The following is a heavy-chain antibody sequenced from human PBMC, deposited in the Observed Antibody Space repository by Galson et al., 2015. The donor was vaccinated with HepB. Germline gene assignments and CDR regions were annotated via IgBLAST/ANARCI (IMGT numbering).Heavy chain of an antibody. J-gene: IGHJ4*02. D-gene: IGHD2-2*01. Sequence: SLRLSCAASGFTFSSYGMHWVRQAPGKGLEWVAVISYDGSNKYYADSVKGRFTISRDNSKNTLYLQMNSLRAEDTAVYYCAKMLGYCSSTSCRGRGVYWGQGTLVTVSS. CDR2: ISYDGSNK. V-gene: IGHV3-30*18. CDR3: AKMLGYCSSTSCRGRGVY. CDR1: GFTFSSYG.